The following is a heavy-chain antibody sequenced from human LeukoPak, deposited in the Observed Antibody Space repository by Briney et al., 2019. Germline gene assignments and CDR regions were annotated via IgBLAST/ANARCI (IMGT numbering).Heavy chain of an antibody. V-gene: IGHV4-31*03. D-gene: IGHD3-22*01. CDR1: GGSISSGGYY. Sequence: SETLSLTSTVSGGSISSGGYYWSWIRQHPGKGLEWIGYIYYSGSTYYNPSLKSRVTISVDTSKNQFSLKLSSVTAADTAVYYCARVPFVYYYDSSGYGGGFDYWGQGTLVTVSS. CDR2: IYYSGST. CDR3: ARVPFVYYYDSSGYGGGFDY. J-gene: IGHJ4*02.